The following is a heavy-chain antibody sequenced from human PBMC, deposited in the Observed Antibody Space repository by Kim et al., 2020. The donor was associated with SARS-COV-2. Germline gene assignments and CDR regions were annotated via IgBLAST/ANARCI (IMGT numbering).Heavy chain of an antibody. Sequence: GGSLRLSCAASGFTFSSYAMHWVRQAPGKGLEWVAVISYDGSNKYYADSVKGRFTISRDNSKNTLYLQMNSLRAEDTAVYYCARDLTYCSSTSCYEGGGGYFDYWGQGTLVTVSS. J-gene: IGHJ4*02. V-gene: IGHV3-30-3*01. CDR2: ISYDGSNK. CDR1: GFTFSSYA. D-gene: IGHD2-2*01. CDR3: ARDLTYCSSTSCYEGGGGYFDY.